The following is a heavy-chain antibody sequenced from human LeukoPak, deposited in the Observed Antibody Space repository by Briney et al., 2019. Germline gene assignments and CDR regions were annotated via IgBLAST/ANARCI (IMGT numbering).Heavy chain of an antibody. V-gene: IGHV2-5*02. J-gene: IGHJ5*02. CDR3: AHRRLYCSSTSCHNWFDP. CDR2: IYWDDDK. Sequence: ESGPTLVNPTQTLTLTCTFSGFSLSTSGVGVGWIRQPPGKALEWLALIYWDDDKRYSPSLKSRLTITKDTSKNQVVLTMTNMDPVDTATYYCAHRRLYCSSTSCHNWFDPWGQGTLVTASS. CDR1: GFSLSTSGVG. D-gene: IGHD2-2*01.